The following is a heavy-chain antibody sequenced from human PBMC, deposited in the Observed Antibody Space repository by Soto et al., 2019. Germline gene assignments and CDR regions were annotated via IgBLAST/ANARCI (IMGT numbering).Heavy chain of an antibody. J-gene: IGHJ6*03. CDR3: ARVEFPRITMVRGVTDYYYYYYMDV. Sequence: EVQLVESGGGLVQPGGSLRLSCAASGFTFSSYWMHWVRQAPGKGLVWVSRINSDGSSTSYADSVKGRFTISRDNAKNTLYLQMNSLRAEDTAVYYCARVEFPRITMVRGVTDYYYYYYMDVWGKGTTVTVSS. CDR2: INSDGSST. V-gene: IGHV3-74*01. CDR1: GFTFSSYW. D-gene: IGHD3-10*01.